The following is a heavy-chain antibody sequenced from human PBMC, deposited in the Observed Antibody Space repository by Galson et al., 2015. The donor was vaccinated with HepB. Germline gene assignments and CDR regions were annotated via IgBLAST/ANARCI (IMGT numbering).Heavy chain of an antibody. CDR1: AFTFSSDS. J-gene: IGHJ4*02. D-gene: IGHD3-3*02. CDR2: ISSSSYYK. V-gene: IGHV3-21*04. Sequence: SLRLSCAASAFTFSSDSMNWVRQAPGKGLEWVSSISSSSYYKYYADSVRGRFTISRDNSRNIVYLQMNSLRDEDTAVYYCAKRDTISQYFFDYWGQGILVTVSS. CDR3: AKRDTISQYFFDY.